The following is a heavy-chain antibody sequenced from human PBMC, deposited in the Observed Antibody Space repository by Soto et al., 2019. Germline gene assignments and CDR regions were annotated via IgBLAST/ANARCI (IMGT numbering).Heavy chain of an antibody. CDR3: ARGTSSGYCYMDV. J-gene: IGHJ6*03. D-gene: IGHD6-19*01. CDR2: IGTAGDT. V-gene: IGHV3-13*01. CDR1: GFTFSSYD. Sequence: EVQLVESGGGLVQPGGSLRLSCAASGFTFSSYDMHWVRQATGKGLEWVSAIGTAGDTYYPGSVKGRFTISRENAKNSLYLQMNSLRAGDTAVYYCARGTSSGYCYMDVWGKGTTVTVSS.